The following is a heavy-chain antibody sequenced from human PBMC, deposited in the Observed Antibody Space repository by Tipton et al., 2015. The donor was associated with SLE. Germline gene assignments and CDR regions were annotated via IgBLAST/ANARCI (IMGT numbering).Heavy chain of an antibody. Sequence: TLSLTCTVSGGSVSSGSYYWSWIRQPPGKGLEWIGYIYYSESTNYNPSLKSRVTISVDTSKNQFSLKLSSVTAADTAVYYCARDSSGWYFDYWGQGTLVTVSS. J-gene: IGHJ4*02. CDR2: IYYSEST. CDR1: GGSVSSGSYY. CDR3: ARDSSGWYFDY. D-gene: IGHD6-19*01. V-gene: IGHV4-61*01.